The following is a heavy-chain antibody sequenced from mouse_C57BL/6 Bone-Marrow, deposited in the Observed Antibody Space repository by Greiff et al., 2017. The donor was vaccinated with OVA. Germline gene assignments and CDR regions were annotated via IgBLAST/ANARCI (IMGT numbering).Heavy chain of an antibody. CDR3: ARRGTTEFAY. Sequence: QVQLQQPGAELVKPGASVKLSCKASGYTFTSYWMQWVKQRPGQGLEWIGEIDPSDSYTNYNQKLKGKATLTVDTSSSTAYMQLSSLTSEDSAVYYCARRGTTEFAYWGQGTLVTVSA. CDR1: GYTFTSYW. D-gene: IGHD1-1*01. V-gene: IGHV1-50*01. J-gene: IGHJ3*01. CDR2: IDPSDSYT.